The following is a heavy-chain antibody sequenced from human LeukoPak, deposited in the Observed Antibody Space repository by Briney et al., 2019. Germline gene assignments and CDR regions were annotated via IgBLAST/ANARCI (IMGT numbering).Heavy chain of an antibody. D-gene: IGHD4-17*01. J-gene: IGHJ4*02. V-gene: IGHV3-48*03. CDR2: ISSSGSNI. CDR1: GFTFSSYE. CDR3: ASDYGGY. Sequence: GGPQRLSCAASGFTFSSYEVQWARQAPGRGREWVSYISSSGSNIYYAGSVKGRFTISRDNAKNSLYLQMNSLRAEDTAVYYCASDYGGYWGQGTLVTVSS.